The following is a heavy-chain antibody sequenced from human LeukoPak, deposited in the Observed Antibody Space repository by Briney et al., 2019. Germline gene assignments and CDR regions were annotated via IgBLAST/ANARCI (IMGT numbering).Heavy chain of an antibody. J-gene: IGHJ5*02. V-gene: IGHV4-39*07. D-gene: IGHD3-9*01. Sequence: SETLSLTCIVPGGSISSSSYYWAWIRQSPGKGLEWIGTFSSGGSAYYNPSLTSRVSISKDTSDNQFSLKLSSVTAADTAVYYCARVREIGWYYDILTGPQSHTRGWFDPWGQGTLVTVSS. CDR3: ARVREIGWYYDILTGPQSHTRGWFDP. CDR2: FSSGGSA. CDR1: GGSISSSSYY.